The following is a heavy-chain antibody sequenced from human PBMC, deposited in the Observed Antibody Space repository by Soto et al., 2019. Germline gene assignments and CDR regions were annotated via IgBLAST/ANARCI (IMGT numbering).Heavy chain of an antibody. CDR3: TTSGRRWPDAFDN. J-gene: IGHJ3*02. V-gene: IGHV4-34*01. CDR1: GGSFNSYF. CDR2: VTPSGGS. D-gene: IGHD2-15*01. Sequence: PSETLSLTCAVYGGSFNSYFWNWVRQPPGKGLEWIGEVTPSGGSNYNPSLKSRVTISKDTSKNQFSLKVTSVTAADTAVYYCTTSGRRWPDAFDNWAQGAMVTVSS.